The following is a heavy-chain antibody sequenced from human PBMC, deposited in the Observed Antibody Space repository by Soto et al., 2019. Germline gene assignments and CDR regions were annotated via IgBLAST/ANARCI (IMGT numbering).Heavy chain of an antibody. D-gene: IGHD1-7*01. V-gene: IGHV1-8*01. J-gene: IGHJ4*02. CDR2: MNPNSGNT. CDR3: ARGAFNWNSALIHY. Sequence: ASVKVSCKASGYTFTSYDINWVRQATGQGLEWMGWMNPNSGNTGYAQKFQGRVTMTRDTSTSTVYMELSSLRSEDTAVYYCARGAFNWNSALIHYWGQGTLVTVSS. CDR1: GYTFTSYD.